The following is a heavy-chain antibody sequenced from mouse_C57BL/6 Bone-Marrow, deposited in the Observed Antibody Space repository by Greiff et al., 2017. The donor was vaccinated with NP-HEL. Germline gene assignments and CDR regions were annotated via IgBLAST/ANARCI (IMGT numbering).Heavy chain of an antibody. CDR3: ARRRYYYSNFFDY. CDR1: GYTFTSYW. V-gene: IGHV1-55*01. J-gene: IGHJ2*01. D-gene: IGHD2-5*01. CDR2: IYPGSGST. Sequence: QVQLQQPGAELVKPGASVKMSCKASGYTFTSYWITWVKQRPGQGLEWIGDIYPGSGSTNYNEKFKSKATLTVDTSSSTAYMQLSSLTSEDSAVYYCARRRYYYSNFFDYWGQGTTLTVSS.